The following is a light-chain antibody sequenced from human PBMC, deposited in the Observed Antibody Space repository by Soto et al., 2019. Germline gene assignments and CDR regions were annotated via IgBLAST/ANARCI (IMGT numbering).Light chain of an antibody. V-gene: IGLV1-47*01. J-gene: IGLJ1*01. Sequence: QSVLTQPPSATGTPRHRVTISCSGSSSNIGSNYVYWYQQLPGTAPKLLIYRNNQRPSGVPDRFSGSKSGTSASLAISGLRSEDEADYYCAAWDDSLSGPVFGTGTKVTVL. CDR3: AAWDDSLSGPV. CDR1: SSNIGSNY. CDR2: RNN.